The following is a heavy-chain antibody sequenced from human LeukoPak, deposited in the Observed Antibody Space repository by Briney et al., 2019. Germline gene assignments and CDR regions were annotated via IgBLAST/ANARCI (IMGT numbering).Heavy chain of an antibody. J-gene: IGHJ4*02. D-gene: IGHD1-1*01. V-gene: IGHV3-30*04. Sequence: PGGSLRLSCAASGFTFSSYAMHWVRQAPGKGLEWVAVISYDGSNKYYADSVKGRFTISRDNSKNTLYLQMNSLRAEDTAVYYCARGINRGPTEYYWGQGTLVTVSS. CDR3: ARGINRGPTEYY. CDR2: ISYDGSNK. CDR1: GFTFSSYA.